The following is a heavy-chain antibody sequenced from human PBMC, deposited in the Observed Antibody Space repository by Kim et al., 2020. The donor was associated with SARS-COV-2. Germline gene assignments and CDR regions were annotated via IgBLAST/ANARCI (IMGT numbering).Heavy chain of an antibody. V-gene: IGHV3-48*02. Sequence: GRLTSSRDNAKNSLYLQMNSLRDEDTAVYYCAREVTYYYGSGSRNWFDPWGQGTLVTVSS. CDR3: AREVTYYYGSGSRNWFDP. J-gene: IGHJ5*02. D-gene: IGHD3-10*01.